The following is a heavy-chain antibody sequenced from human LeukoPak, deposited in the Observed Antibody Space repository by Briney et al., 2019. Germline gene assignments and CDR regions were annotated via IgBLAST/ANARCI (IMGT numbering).Heavy chain of an antibody. CDR1: GYTLTELS. V-gene: IGHV1-24*01. Sequence: ASVKVSCKVSGYTLTELSMHWVRQAPGKGLEWMGGFDPEDSETIYAQKFQGRVTMTEDTSTDTAYMELSSLRSEDTAVYYCATVSPLRPLYSGSYLFWFDPWGQGTLVTVSS. J-gene: IGHJ5*02. CDR3: ATVSPLRPLYSGSYLFWFDP. CDR2: FDPEDSET. D-gene: IGHD1-26*01.